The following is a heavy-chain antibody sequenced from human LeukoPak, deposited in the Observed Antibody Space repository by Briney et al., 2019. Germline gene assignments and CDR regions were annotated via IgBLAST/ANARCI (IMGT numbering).Heavy chain of an antibody. CDR3: ARVRTHSSGWDLLYFDY. D-gene: IGHD6-19*01. CDR2: INHSGST. V-gene: IGHV4-34*01. Sequence: SETLSLTCAVYGGSFSGYYWSWIRQPPGKGLEWIGEINHSGSTNYNLSLKSRVTISVDTSKNQFSLKLSSVTAADTAVYYCARVRTHSSGWDLLYFDYWGQGTLVTVSS. J-gene: IGHJ4*02. CDR1: GGSFSGYY.